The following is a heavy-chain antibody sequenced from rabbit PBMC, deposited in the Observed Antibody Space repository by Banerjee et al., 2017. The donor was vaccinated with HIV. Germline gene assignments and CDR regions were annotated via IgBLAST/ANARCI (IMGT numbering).Heavy chain of an antibody. CDR2: IYTGDGST. D-gene: IGHD4-2*01. CDR1: GFSFSSSYY. CDR3: ARAGYVGDNYNL. J-gene: IGHJ6*01. Sequence: QSLEESGGDLVTPGGTLTLTCTASGFSFSSSYYMCWVRQAPGKGLEWIACIYTGDGSTYYASWVNGRFTITKTSSTTVTLQMTSLTAADTATYFCARAGYVGDNYNLWGPGTLVTVS. V-gene: IGHV1S40*01.